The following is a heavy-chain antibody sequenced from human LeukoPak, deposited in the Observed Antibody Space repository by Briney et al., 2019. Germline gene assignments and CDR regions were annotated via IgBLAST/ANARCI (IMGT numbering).Heavy chain of an antibody. Sequence: SETLSLTCTVSVGSISSYYGRWIRHPTGKGREGIGYIYYSRSTNYNPSLKSRVTISVDTSKNQFSLKLSSVTAADTAVYYCAGERIGGQQPDAFDIWGQGTMVTVSS. D-gene: IGHD6-13*01. CDR2: IYYSRST. V-gene: IGHV4-59*01. CDR3: AGERIGGQQPDAFDI. J-gene: IGHJ3*02. CDR1: VGSISSYY.